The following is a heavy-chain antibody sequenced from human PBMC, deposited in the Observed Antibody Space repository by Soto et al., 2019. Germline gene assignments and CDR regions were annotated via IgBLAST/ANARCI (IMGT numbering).Heavy chain of an antibody. CDR2: IIPIFGTA. D-gene: IGHD6-19*01. CDR3: AREVVAGEPDYYYYGMDV. Sequence: SVEGSCKASGGTFSSYAISWVRQAPGQGLEWMGGIIPIFGTANYAQKFQGRVTITADESTSTAYMELSSLRSEDTAVYYCAREVVAGEPDYYYYGMDVWGQGTTVTVSS. CDR1: GGTFSSYA. V-gene: IGHV1-69*13. J-gene: IGHJ6*02.